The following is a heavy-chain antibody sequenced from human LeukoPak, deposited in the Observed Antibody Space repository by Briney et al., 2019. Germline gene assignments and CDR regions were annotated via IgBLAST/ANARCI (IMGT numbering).Heavy chain of an antibody. J-gene: IGHJ4*02. V-gene: IGHV3-30*02. CDR2: IRYDGSNK. D-gene: IGHD3-16*01. CDR3: AKDTGVKWSSLYARLIY. CDR1: GFTFSSYG. Sequence: GGSLRLSCAASGFTFSSYGMHWVRQAPGKGLEGVAFIRYDGSNKYYADSVKGGFTISRDNSKNTLYLQMNSLRAEDTAVYYCAKDTGVKWSSLYARLIYWGQGTLVTVSS.